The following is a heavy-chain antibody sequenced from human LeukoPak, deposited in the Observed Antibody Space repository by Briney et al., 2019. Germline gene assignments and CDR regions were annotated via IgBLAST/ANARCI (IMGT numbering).Heavy chain of an antibody. D-gene: IGHD5-18*01. V-gene: IGHV4-34*01. CDR1: GVSFSGYY. J-gene: IGHJ6*02. Sequence: SETLSLTCAVYGVSFSGYYWSWLRQPPGKGLEWIGEINHSGSTNYNPSLKSRVTISVDTSKNQFSLKLSSVTAADTAVYYCARRARLPNPATYYYYYGMDVWGQGTTVTVSS. CDR3: ARRARLPNPATYYYYYGMDV. CDR2: INHSGST.